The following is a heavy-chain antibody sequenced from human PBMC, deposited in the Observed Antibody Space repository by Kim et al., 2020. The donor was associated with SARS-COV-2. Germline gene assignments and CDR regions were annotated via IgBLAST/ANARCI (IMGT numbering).Heavy chain of an antibody. CDR2: ISNSSSYI. D-gene: IGHD6-13*01. CDR3: ARDRVAAAGYLEFDP. CDR1: GFTFSSYS. Sequence: GGSLRLSCAASGFTFSSYSMNWVRQAPGKGLEWVSSISNSSSYIYYADSVKGRFTISRDNAKNSLYLQMNSLRAEDTAVYYCARDRVAAAGYLEFDPWGQGTLVTVSS. J-gene: IGHJ5*02. V-gene: IGHV3-21*01.